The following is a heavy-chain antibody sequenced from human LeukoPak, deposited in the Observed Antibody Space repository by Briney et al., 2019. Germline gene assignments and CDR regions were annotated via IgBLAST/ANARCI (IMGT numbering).Heavy chain of an antibody. V-gene: IGHV1-69*04. CDR3: ARDYNDSSGYWS. CDR2: IIPIFGIA. D-gene: IGHD3-22*01. J-gene: IGHJ5*02. Sequence: GASVKVSCKASGGTFSSYAISWVRQAPGQGLEWMGRIIPIFGIANYAQKFQGRVTITADKSTSTAYMELSRLRSEDTAVYYCARDYNDSSGYWSWGQGTLVTVSS. CDR1: GGTFSSYA.